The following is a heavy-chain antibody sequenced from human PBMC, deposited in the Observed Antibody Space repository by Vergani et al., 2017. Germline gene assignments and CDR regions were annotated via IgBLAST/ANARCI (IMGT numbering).Heavy chain of an antibody. CDR1: GYTFTSYG. D-gene: IGHD2-2*01. V-gene: IGHV1-18*01. Sequence: QVQLVQSGAEVKKPGASVKVSCKASGYTFTSYGISWVRQAPGQGLEWMGWISAYNGNTNYAQKLQGRVTMTTDTSTSTAYMELRSLRSDDTAVYYCARRVPFSAFEGQMLCYGLDVWGQGTTVTVSS. CDR3: ARRVPFSAFEGQMLCYGLDV. CDR2: ISAYNGNT. J-gene: IGHJ6*02.